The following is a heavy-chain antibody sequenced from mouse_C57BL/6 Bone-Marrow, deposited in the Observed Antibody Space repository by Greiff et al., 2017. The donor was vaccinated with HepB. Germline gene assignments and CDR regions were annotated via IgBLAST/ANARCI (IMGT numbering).Heavy chain of an antibody. CDR3: ARDRGDTLMDY. CDR2: ISDGGSYT. J-gene: IGHJ4*01. V-gene: IGHV5-4*01. Sequence: EVKLVESGGGLVKPGGSLKLSCAASGFTFSSYAMSWVRQTPEKRLEWVATISDGGSYTYYPDNVKGRFTISRDNAKNNLYLQMSHLKSEDTAMYYCARDRGDTLMDYWGQGTSVTVSS. D-gene: IGHD3-3*01. CDR1: GFTFSSYA.